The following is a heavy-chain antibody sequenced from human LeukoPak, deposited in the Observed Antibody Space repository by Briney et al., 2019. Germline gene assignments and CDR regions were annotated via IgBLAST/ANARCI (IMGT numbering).Heavy chain of an antibody. D-gene: IGHD6-13*01. V-gene: IGHV3-33*08. Sequence: PGGSLRLSCAASGFTFSSYGMHWVRQAPGKGLEWVAVIWYGGSNKYYADSVKGRFTISRDNSKNTLYLQMNSLRAEDTAVYYCARDLAAGPTGGWFDPWGQGTLVTVSS. CDR3: ARDLAAGPTGGWFDP. J-gene: IGHJ5*02. CDR2: IWYGGSNK. CDR1: GFTFSSYG.